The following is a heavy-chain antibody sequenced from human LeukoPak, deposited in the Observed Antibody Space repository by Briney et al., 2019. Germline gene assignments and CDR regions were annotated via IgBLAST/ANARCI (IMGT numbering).Heavy chain of an antibody. CDR3: ARGYGL. D-gene: IGHD4-17*01. CDR1: GGSVSSGSYY. J-gene: IGHJ4*02. CDR2: ISYGGRT. V-gene: IGHV4-61*01. Sequence: PSETLSLTCTVSGGSVSSGSYYWSWIRQPPGKELEWIGYISYGGRTNYNPSLKSRVSISVDASKNQLSLKLISVTAADTAVYYCARGYGLWGQGTLVTVSS.